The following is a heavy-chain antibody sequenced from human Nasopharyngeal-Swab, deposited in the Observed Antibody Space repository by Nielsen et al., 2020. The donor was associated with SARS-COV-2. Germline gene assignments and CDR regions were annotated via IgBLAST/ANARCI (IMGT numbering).Heavy chain of an antibody. CDR3: ARDHVSGAIFGVVIPYFDY. CDR1: GFTFSSYW. CDR2: IKQDGSEK. D-gene: IGHD3-3*01. J-gene: IGHJ4*02. V-gene: IGHV3-7*03. Sequence: GGSLRLSCAASGFTFSSYWMSWVRQAPGKGLEWVANIKQDGSEKYYVDSAKGRFTISRDNAKNSLYLQMNSLRAEDTAVYYCARDHVSGAIFGVVIPYFDYWGQGTLVTVSS.